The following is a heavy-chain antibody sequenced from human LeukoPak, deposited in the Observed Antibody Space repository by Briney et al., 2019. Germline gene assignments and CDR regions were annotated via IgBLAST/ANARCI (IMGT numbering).Heavy chain of an antibody. Sequence: GESLRLSCAASGFTFSSHAMSWVRQAPGKGLEWVSRISSGGGTTDYTDSVKGRFTISRDTSKNTLYLQMNSLRAEDTAVYYCAKDRSGSGYFDYWGQGTLVTVSS. V-gene: IGHV3-23*01. J-gene: IGHJ4*02. D-gene: IGHD3-10*01. CDR3: AKDRSGSGYFDY. CDR2: ISSGGGTT. CDR1: GFTFSSHA.